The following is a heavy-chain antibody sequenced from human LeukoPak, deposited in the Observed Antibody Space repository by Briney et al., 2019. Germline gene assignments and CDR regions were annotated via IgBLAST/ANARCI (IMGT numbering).Heavy chain of an antibody. Sequence: SETLSLTCTVYGGSFSGYYWNWIRQPPGKGLEWIGEINHSGSTNYNPSLTSRVTISIDTSKKQFSLKLSSVTAADTAVYYCARVDSGGYLDFDSWGQGTLVTVSS. CDR1: GGSFSGYY. CDR3: ARVDSGGYLDFDS. CDR2: INHSGST. D-gene: IGHD3-22*01. V-gene: IGHV4-34*01. J-gene: IGHJ4*02.